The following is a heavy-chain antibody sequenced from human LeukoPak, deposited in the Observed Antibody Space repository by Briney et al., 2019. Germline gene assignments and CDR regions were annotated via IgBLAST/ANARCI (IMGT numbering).Heavy chain of an antibody. CDR1: GFTLSSFA. Sequence: GGSPRLSCAASGFTLSSFAMGWVRQAPGKGLEWVSVVSASGDDTFYADSVKGRFTISRDRSKSTLYLQMNSLRVEDTAVYYCAKDGPLYSVNTYWFFDLWGRGTLVTVSS. V-gene: IGHV3-23*01. J-gene: IGHJ2*01. CDR3: AKDGPLYSVNTYWFFDL. CDR2: VSASGDDT. D-gene: IGHD5-18*01.